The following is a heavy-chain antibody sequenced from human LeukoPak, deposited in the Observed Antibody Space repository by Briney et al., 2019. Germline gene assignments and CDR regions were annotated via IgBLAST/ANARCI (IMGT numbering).Heavy chain of an antibody. D-gene: IGHD2-15*01. CDR3: AKLGYCSGHTCYSFFDF. CDR2: IHPGESET. CDR1: GYTFANYW. J-gene: IGHJ4*02. Sequence: GESLKISCQASGYTFANYWIAWVRQMPGKGLECMGIIHPGESETKYSPSFQGQVTISADKSISTAYLQWRSLEASDTAMYYCAKLGYCSGHTCYSFFDFWGQGTLVTVSS. V-gene: IGHV5-51*01.